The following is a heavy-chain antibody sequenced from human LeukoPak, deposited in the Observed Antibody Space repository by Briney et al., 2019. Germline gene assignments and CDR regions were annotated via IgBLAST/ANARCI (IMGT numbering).Heavy chain of an antibody. CDR3: ARVGPYYYYYGMDV. V-gene: IGHV3-48*03. CDR2: ISSSSSSI. J-gene: IGHJ6*02. D-gene: IGHD1-26*01. CDR1: GFTFSSYE. Sequence: PGGSLRLSCAASGFTFSSYEINWVRQAPGKGLEWVSYISSSSSSIYYVDSVRGRFTVSRDNAKNSLYLQMNSLRAEDTAVYYCARVGPYYYYYGMDVWGQGTTVTVSS.